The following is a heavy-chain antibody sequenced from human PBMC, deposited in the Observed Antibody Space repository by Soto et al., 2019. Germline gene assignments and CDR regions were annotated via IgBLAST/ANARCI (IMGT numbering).Heavy chain of an antibody. J-gene: IGHJ6*02. D-gene: IGHD3-3*01. CDR3: ARRGIGHYDFWSGPYYGMDV. CDR2: INHSGST. CDR1: GGSFSGYY. V-gene: IGHV4-34*01. Sequence: SETLSLTCAVYGGSFSGYYWSWIRQPPGKGLEWIGEINHSGSTNYNPSLKSRVTISVDTSKNQFTLKLSSVTAADTAVYYCARRGIGHYDFWSGPYYGMDVWGQGTTVTVSS.